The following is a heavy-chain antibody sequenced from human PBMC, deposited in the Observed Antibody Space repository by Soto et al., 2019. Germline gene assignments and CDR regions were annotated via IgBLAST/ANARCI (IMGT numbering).Heavy chain of an antibody. Sequence: PSETLSLTCTVSGGSISSVDYYWSWIRQPPGKGLDRIGSIYYSGSTYYNPSLKSRVTIPVDTSKNQFSLKLSSVTAADTAVYYCARASGITMVRGKSEFDYWGQGTLVTVSS. V-gene: IGHV4-30-4*02. J-gene: IGHJ4*02. CDR3: ARASGITMVRGKSEFDY. CDR2: IYYSGST. CDR1: GGSISSVDYY. D-gene: IGHD3-10*01.